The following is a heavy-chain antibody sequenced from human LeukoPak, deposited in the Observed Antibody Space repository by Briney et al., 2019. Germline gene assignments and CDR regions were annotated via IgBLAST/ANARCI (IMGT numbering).Heavy chain of an antibody. Sequence: GGSLRLSCVDSGFTFSTYSMNWVRQAPGKGLEWVSSISSSSSYIYYGDSVKGRFSISRDNAENTLYLQMNSLRVEDTAVYYCARGGDGYSGFDYWGQGTLVTVSS. CDR1: GFTFSTYS. CDR3: ARGGDGYSGFDY. J-gene: IGHJ4*02. V-gene: IGHV3-21*01. CDR2: ISSSSSYI. D-gene: IGHD5-24*01.